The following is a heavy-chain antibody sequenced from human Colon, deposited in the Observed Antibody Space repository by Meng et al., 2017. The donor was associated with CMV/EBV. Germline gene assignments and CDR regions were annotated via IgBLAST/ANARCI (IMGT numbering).Heavy chain of an antibody. CDR2: INHGGST. J-gene: IGHJ4*03. Sequence: SETLSLTCTVYGGSFSAYFWTWIRQPPGKGLEWIGEINHGGSTNYHPSLKSRVTISVDTSKNQFSLKLTSVTAADTAFYFCVRHRGYEMWGQGTLVTVSS. CDR1: GGSFSAYF. CDR3: VRHRGYEM. D-gene: IGHD2-2*01. V-gene: IGHV4-34*01.